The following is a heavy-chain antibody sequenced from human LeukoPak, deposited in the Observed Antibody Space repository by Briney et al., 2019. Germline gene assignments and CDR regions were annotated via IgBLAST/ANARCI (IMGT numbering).Heavy chain of an antibody. CDR2: IYPRDGST. CDR1: GYTFTNNY. V-gene: IGHV1-46*01. J-gene: IGHJ4*02. CDR3: ARDQEGFDY. Sequence: ASVKVSCKASGYTFTNNYLHWVRQAPGQGLEWMGMIYPRDGSTSYAQNFQGRVTVTRDTSTTTVHMELRSLRSEDTAVYYCARDQEGFDYWGQGTVVTVSS.